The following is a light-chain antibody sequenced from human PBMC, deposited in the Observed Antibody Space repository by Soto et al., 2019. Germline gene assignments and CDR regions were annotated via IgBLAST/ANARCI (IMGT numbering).Light chain of an antibody. CDR1: QSISSW. Sequence: DIQMTQSPSTLSGSVGDRVTITCRASQSISSWLAWYQQKPGKAPKLLIYDASNLESGVPSRFSGSGSGTEFTLSISSLQPDDFATYYCQQYHTSWTFGQGTKVDIK. V-gene: IGKV1-5*01. CDR2: DAS. CDR3: QQYHTSWT. J-gene: IGKJ1*01.